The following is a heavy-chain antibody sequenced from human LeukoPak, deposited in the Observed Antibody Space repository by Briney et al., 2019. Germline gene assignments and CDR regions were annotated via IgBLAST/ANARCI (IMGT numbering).Heavy chain of an antibody. Sequence: WASVKVSCKASGYTFTGYYMHWVRRAPGQVLEWMGLINPNSGGTNYAQKFQGRVTMTRDTSISTAYMELSRLRSDDTAVYYCARVRRWVDHRWGKTTTLDYWGQGTLVTVSS. CDR1: GYTFTGYY. CDR3: ARVRRWVDHRWGKTTTLDY. V-gene: IGHV1-2*02. D-gene: IGHD4-23*01. J-gene: IGHJ4*02. CDR2: INPNSGGT.